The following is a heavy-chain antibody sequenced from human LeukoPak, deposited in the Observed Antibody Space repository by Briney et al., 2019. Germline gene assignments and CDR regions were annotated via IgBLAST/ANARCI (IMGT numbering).Heavy chain of an antibody. J-gene: IGHJ5*02. CDR3: ARSLVVIATNWFDP. CDR2: IYYSGST. D-gene: IGHD2-21*01. Sequence: NPSETLSLTCTVSGGSISSSSYYWGWIRQPPGKGLEWIGSIYYSGSTYYNPSLKSRVTISVDTSKNQFSLKLSSVTAADTAVYYCARSLVVIATNWFDPWGQGTLVTVSS. CDR1: GGSISSSSYY. V-gene: IGHV4-39*07.